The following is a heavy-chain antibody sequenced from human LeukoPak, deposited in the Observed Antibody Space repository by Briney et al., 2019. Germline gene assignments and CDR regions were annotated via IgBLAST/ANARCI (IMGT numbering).Heavy chain of an antibody. V-gene: IGHV4-30-2*01. CDR1: GGSISSGGYS. D-gene: IGHD3-10*01. CDR3: ARDVGYYYGSGSLLFDY. CDR2: IYHSGST. Sequence: PSQTLSLTCAVSGGSISSGGYSWSWIRQPPGKGLEWIGYIYHSGSTYYNPSLKSRVTISVDRSKNQFSLKLSSVTAADTAVYYCARDVGYYYGSGSLLFDYWGQGTLVTVSS. J-gene: IGHJ4*02.